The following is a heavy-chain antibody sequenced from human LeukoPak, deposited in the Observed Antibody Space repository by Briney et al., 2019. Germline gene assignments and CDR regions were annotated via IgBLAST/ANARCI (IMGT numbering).Heavy chain of an antibody. Sequence: GGSLRLSCAASGFTFSTYSLNRVRQAPGKGLEWLSSLSGDKKYIYYADSVKGRFTISRDNAKKTMYLQMNSLRAEDTAVYYCARINQEPGYSSDYWGQGTLVTVSS. D-gene: IGHD5-18*01. J-gene: IGHJ4*02. V-gene: IGHV3-21*01. CDR2: LSGDKKYI. CDR1: GFTFSTYS. CDR3: ARINQEPGYSSDY.